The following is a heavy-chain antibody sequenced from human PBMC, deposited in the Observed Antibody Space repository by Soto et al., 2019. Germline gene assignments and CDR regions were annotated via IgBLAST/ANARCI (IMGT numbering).Heavy chain of an antibody. V-gene: IGHV6-1*01. D-gene: IGHD6-19*01. Sequence: QSQTLSLTCAISGDSVSSNIAAWNWIRQSPSRGLEWLGRTYYRSKWYNDYAVSVKSRITINPDTSKNQFSLQLNSVTPEDTDVYYCARDPEHRYSSGWYYFDYWGQGTLVTVSS. CDR2: TYYRSKWYN. J-gene: IGHJ4*02. CDR1: GDSVSSNIAA. CDR3: ARDPEHRYSSGWYYFDY.